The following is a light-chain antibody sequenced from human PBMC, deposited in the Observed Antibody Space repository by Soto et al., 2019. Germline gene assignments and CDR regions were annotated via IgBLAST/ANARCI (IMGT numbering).Light chain of an antibody. J-gene: IGKJ5*01. CDR2: VAS. CDR1: QSVGSN. Sequence: EIVMTQSPVSLSVSPGERATLSCRASQSVGSNLAWYQQKPGQAPRLLIYVASTRATGVPARFSGSGSGTDFTLTISSLQSEDFAVYYCQQYDNWPSITFGQGTRLEIK. V-gene: IGKV3-15*01. CDR3: QQYDNWPSIT.